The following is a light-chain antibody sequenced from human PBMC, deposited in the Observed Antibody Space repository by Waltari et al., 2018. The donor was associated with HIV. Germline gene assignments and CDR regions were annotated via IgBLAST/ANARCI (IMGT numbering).Light chain of an antibody. CDR1: SPNIGRTT. Sequence: QSVLTQPPSASGTPGQRVTIPCSGSSPNIGRTTVTWYQTLPGTAPKLLSYNNNQRPSGVPDRFSGSKSGTSASLAISGLQSEDEADYYCAAWDDSLNGVVFGGGTKLTVL. CDR3: AAWDDSLNGVV. J-gene: IGLJ2*01. V-gene: IGLV1-44*01. CDR2: NNN.